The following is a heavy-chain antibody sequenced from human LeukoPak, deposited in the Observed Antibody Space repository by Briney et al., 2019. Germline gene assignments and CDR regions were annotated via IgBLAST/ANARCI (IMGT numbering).Heavy chain of an antibody. Sequence: GGSLRLSCAASGFTFSSYAMHWVRQAPGKGLEWVAVISYDGSNKYYADSVKGRFTISRDNSKNTLYLQMNSLRAEDTALYYCARGYDILTGYVGNYDYWRQGTLVTVSS. V-gene: IGHV3-30*04. CDR2: ISYDGSNK. CDR1: GFTFSSYA. CDR3: ARGYDILTGYVGNYDY. J-gene: IGHJ4*02. D-gene: IGHD3-9*01.